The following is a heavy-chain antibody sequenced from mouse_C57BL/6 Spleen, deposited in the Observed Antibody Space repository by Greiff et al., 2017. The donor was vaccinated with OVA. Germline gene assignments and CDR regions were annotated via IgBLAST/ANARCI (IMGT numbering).Heavy chain of an antibody. D-gene: IGHD2-4*01. J-gene: IGHJ3*01. CDR2: IYPGSGST. CDR1: GYTFTSYW. Sequence: VQLQQPGAELVKPGASVKISCTASGYTFTSYWITWVQQTPGQGLEWIGDIYPGSGSTNYTEKFKSQATLTVDTSASTAYMQLSSLTSEDSAVYYCVKNDYDEGWADWGKGTLVTVSA. CDR3: VKNDYDEGWAD. V-gene: IGHV1-55*01.